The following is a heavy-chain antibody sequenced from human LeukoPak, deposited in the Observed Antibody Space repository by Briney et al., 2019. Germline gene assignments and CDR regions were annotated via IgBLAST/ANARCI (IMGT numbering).Heavy chain of an antibody. D-gene: IGHD6-13*01. Sequence: ASVTVTFKSTGYTFTRYYMHWVRQPPGQGLEWVGWINLNSGGTNYAQKYQGRVTMTRDTSIRTAYMELSRLRSDDTAVYYCARSKAAAGNFDYWGQGTLVTVSS. J-gene: IGHJ4*02. CDR2: INLNSGGT. V-gene: IGHV1-2*02. CDR3: ARSKAAAGNFDY. CDR1: GYTFTRYY.